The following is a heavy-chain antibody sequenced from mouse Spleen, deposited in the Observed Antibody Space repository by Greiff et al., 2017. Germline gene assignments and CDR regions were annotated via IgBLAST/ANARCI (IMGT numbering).Heavy chain of an antibody. V-gene: IGHV3-8*02. D-gene: IGHD1-1*01. CDR1: GDSITSGY. CDR2: ISYSGST. J-gene: IGHJ3*01. Sequence: EVQLQQSGPSLVKPSQTLSLTCSVTGDSITSGYWNWIRKFPGNKLEYMGYISYSGSTYYNPSLKSRISITRDTSKNQYYLQLNSVTTEDTATYYCARYVTTEGVFAYWGQGTLVTVSA. CDR3: ARYVTTEGVFAY.